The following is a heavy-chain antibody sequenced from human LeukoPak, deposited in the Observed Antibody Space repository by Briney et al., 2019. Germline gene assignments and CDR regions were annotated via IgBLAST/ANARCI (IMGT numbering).Heavy chain of an antibody. CDR1: GSTFSSYC. D-gene: IGHD2-15*01. Sequence: GSSRPPCAPSGSTFSSYCSNCVRQAPGKGLEWVSSITSSSSYINYAHSVKGRFTISRNNAKHSLYLQMNSLRAEDTAVYYCASSGKKEVVVATRGDWYFEYWGQGTLVTVSS. J-gene: IGHJ4*02. V-gene: IGHV3-21*01. CDR2: ITSSSSYI. CDR3: ASSGKKEVVVATRGDWYFEY.